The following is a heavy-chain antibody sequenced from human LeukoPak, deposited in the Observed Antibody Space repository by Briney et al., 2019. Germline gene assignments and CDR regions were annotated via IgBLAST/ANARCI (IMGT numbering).Heavy chain of an antibody. D-gene: IGHD3-10*01. CDR1: GFTFSSYG. CDR3: ALFYYGSGSSNYYYYYMDV. Sequence: GGSLRLSCAASGFTFSSYGMHWVRQAPGKGLEWVAFIRYDGSNKYYADSVKGRFTISRDNSKNTLYLQMNSLRAEDTAVYYCALFYYGSGSSNYYYYYMDVWGKGTTVTVSS. V-gene: IGHV3-30*02. CDR2: IRYDGSNK. J-gene: IGHJ6*03.